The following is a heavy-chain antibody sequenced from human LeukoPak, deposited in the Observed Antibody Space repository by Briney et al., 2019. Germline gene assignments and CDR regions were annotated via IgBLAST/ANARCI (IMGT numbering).Heavy chain of an antibody. Sequence: SETLSLTCAVSGGSISSSSYYWGWIRQPPGKGLEWIGSIYYSGSTYYNPSLKSRVTISVDTSKNQFSLKLSSVTAADTAVYYCARIAAIYDYVWGSYRTLYYFDYWGQGTLVTVSS. J-gene: IGHJ4*02. CDR1: GGSISSSSYY. CDR2: IYYSGST. V-gene: IGHV4-39*07. D-gene: IGHD3-16*02. CDR3: ARIAAIYDYVWGSYRTLYYFDY.